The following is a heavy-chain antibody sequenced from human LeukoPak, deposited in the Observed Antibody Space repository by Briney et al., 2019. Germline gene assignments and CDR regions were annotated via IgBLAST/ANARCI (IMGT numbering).Heavy chain of an antibody. Sequence: ASVKVSCKASGYTFTGYDMHWVRQAAGQGLEGMGGINLNSGGTNYAQKFRGRVTMTRDTSISTAYMELSRLRSDDTAVYYCARCPGYYYDSSGYYNPLDYWGQGTLVTVSS. CDR3: ARCPGYYYDSSGYYNPLDY. D-gene: IGHD3-22*01. V-gene: IGHV1-2*02. J-gene: IGHJ4*02. CDR1: GYTFTGYD. CDR2: INLNSGGT.